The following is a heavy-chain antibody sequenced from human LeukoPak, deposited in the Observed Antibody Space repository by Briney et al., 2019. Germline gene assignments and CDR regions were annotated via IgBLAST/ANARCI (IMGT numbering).Heavy chain of an antibody. D-gene: IGHD3-10*01. CDR2: ITRSSTTI. CDR1: GFNFSIYS. Sequence: PGGSLRLSCAASGFNFSIYSMNWVRQAPGKGLEWVSYITRSSTTIYYADSVKGRFTISRDNAKNSLYLQMNSLRVEDTAIYYCAKWLRPVIPGSGSWGSFDYWGQGTLVTVSS. V-gene: IGHV3-48*01. CDR3: AKWLRPVIPGSGSWGSFDY. J-gene: IGHJ4*02.